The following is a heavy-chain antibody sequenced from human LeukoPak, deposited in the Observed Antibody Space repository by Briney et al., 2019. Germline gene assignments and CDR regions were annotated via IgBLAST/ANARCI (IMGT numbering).Heavy chain of an antibody. D-gene: IGHD6-19*01. CDR2: LSSSSSNI. V-gene: IGHV3-21*01. Sequence: GGSLRLSCAASGFTFSSYSMNWVRQAPGKGLEWVSFLSSSSSNIYYADSVKGRFSISRDNAKNSLYLQMNSLRAEATAVYYCARVGPGSIAVAGTDYWGQGTLVTVSS. CDR3: ARVGPGSIAVAGTDY. J-gene: IGHJ4*02. CDR1: GFTFSSYS.